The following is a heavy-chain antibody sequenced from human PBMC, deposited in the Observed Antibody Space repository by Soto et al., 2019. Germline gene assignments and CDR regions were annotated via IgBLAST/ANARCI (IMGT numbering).Heavy chain of an antibody. CDR3: TRDRVRSPGYYCMDV. CDR2: IYYTGST. J-gene: IGHJ6*02. Sequence: QVQLQESGPGLVKTSQTLSLTCTVSGGSINNRGYYWSWSRQHPGKGLEWIGYIYYTGSTDYNPSLKSRVTISLDTSENKFSLKRSSVTAADTAVYYCTRDRVRSPGYYCMDVWGQGTTVTVSS. D-gene: IGHD2-8*01. CDR1: GGSINNRGYY. V-gene: IGHV4-31*03.